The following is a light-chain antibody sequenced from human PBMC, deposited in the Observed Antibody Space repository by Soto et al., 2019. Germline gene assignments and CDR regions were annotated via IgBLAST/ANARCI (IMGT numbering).Light chain of an antibody. CDR2: DDN. CDR1: DIASKS. V-gene: IGLV3-21*02. J-gene: IGLJ1*01. CDR3: QVFDSSSDHYV. Sequence: SYELTQPPSVSVAPGQTARISCGGNDIASKSVHWSQQKPGQAPVLVVYDDNDRPSGIPERLSGSNSGDTATLTISRVEAGDEADYYCQVFDSSSDHYVFGSGTKVTLL.